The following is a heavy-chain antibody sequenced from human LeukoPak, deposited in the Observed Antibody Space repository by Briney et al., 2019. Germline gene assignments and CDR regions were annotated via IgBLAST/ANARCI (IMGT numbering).Heavy chain of an antibody. V-gene: IGHV4-38-2*02. CDR2: IHHRGNA. Sequence: SETLSLTCSVSGYSISSTYYWGWIRQSPGKGLEWIASIHHRGNAYYNPSLESRLTISIDTSRNQYSLKLTSVTAADTAVYYCARDYYDSGESYVLHWGQGTLVTVSS. CDR1: GYSISSTYY. J-gene: IGHJ4*02. D-gene: IGHD3-22*01. CDR3: ARDYYDSGESYVLH.